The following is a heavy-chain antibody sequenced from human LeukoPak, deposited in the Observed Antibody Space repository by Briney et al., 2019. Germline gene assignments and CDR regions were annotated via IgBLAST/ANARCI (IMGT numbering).Heavy chain of an antibody. J-gene: IGHJ4*02. D-gene: IGHD1-26*01. CDR1: GFTFSSYW. CDR2: ISSDGSST. V-gene: IGHV3-74*01. CDR3: ARDGPLGSYFDY. Sequence: GGSLRPSCAASGFTFSSYWMYWVRQAPGKGLVWVSRISSDGSSTDYADSVKGRFTISRDNAKNTMYLQVNSLRTEDTAVYYCARDGPLGSYFDYWGQGTLVTVSS.